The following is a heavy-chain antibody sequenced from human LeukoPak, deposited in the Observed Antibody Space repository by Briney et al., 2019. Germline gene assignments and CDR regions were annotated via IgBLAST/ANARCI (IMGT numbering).Heavy chain of an antibody. CDR1: GGSISSYY. CDR3: ARDGRAAGLEYFQH. CDR2: IYYSGST. Sequence: SETLSLTCTVSGGSISSYYWSWIRQPPGKGLEWIGCIYYSGSTNYNPSLKSRVTISVDTSKNQFSLKLSSVTAADTAVYYCARDGRAAGLEYFQHWGQGTLVTVSS. J-gene: IGHJ1*01. V-gene: IGHV4-59*01. D-gene: IGHD6-19*01.